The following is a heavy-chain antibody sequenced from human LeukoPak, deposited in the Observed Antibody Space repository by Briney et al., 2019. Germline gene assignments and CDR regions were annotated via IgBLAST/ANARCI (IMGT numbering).Heavy chain of an antibody. V-gene: IGHV4-59*08. Sequence: SETLSLTCTVSGGSISSYYWGWIRQPPGKGLEWIGYIYYCGSTDYNPSLKGRLTISVDTSKNQFSLKLSSVTAADTAVYYCARQSGVRLTPEDIWGQGTMVTVSS. CDR2: IYYCGST. J-gene: IGHJ3*02. CDR3: ARQSGVRLTPEDI. D-gene: IGHD3-10*01. CDR1: GGSISSYY.